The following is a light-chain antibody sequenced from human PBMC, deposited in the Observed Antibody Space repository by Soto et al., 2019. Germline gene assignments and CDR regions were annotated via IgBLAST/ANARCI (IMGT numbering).Light chain of an antibody. CDR1: QDISKW. J-gene: IGKJ4*01. CDR3: QQVESFPLT. V-gene: IGKV1D-12*01. CDR2: TAS. Sequence: DIRMTQSPSSVSASVGDRVTITCRASQDISKWLAWYQQKPGKAPKLLIYTASTLETGVPFRFSGSGSGTYFTLTISNLQPEDFATYFCQQVESFPLTFGGGTKVDIK.